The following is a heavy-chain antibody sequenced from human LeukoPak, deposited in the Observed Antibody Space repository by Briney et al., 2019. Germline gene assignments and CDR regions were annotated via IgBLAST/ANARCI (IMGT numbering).Heavy chain of an antibody. CDR2: FDPEDGET. CDR1: GYTLTELS. V-gene: IGHV1-24*01. D-gene: IGHD4-17*01. Sequence: ASVKVSCKVSGYTLTELSMHWVRQAPGKGLEWMGGFDPEDGETIYAQKFQGRVTMTEDTSTDTAYMELSSLRSEDTAVYYCATDRVATVTRRNYYYYYGMDVWGQGTTVTVSS. CDR3: ATDRVATVTRRNYYYYYGMDV. J-gene: IGHJ6*02.